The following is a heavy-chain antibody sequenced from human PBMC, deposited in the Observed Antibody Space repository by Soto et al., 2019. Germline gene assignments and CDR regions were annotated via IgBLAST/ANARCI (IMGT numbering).Heavy chain of an antibody. J-gene: IGHJ2*01. Sequence: EVQVLQSGGGLVQPGGSLRLSCAASGLTFSRFAMSWVRQAPGKGLEWVATIHGGGAITNYADSVRGRFTISRDNSKDTMYLQLNTLRVEDTAVYYCAKDMGPGSYTNWCFEVWGRGTLVTVSS. V-gene: IGHV3-23*01. D-gene: IGHD3-10*01. CDR3: AKDMGPGSYTNWCFEV. CDR1: GLTFSRFA. CDR2: IHGGGAIT.